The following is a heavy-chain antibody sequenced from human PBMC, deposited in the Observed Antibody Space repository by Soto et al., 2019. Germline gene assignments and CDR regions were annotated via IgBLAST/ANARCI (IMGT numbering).Heavy chain of an antibody. D-gene: IGHD6-13*01. V-gene: IGHV1-8*01. J-gene: IGHJ5*02. CDR2: MNPDSGNT. CDR1: GYTFTSYD. CDR3: AREAVQYTSSWYS. Sequence: ASVKVSCKASGYTFTSYDINWVRQATGQGPEWKGWMNPDSGNTGYAQKFQGRVTMTRDTSISTAYMELSGLTSEDTAVYYCAREAVQYTSSWYSWGQGTQVTVSS.